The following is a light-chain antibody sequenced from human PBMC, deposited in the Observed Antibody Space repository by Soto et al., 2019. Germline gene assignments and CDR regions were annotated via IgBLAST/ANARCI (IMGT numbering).Light chain of an antibody. V-gene: IGKV1-5*03. J-gene: IGKJ1*01. CDR3: QQYNGYSRT. CDR1: QTISSW. Sequence: DIQMTQSPSTLSGSVGDRVTITCRASQTISSWLAWYQQKPGKAPNLLIHKASHLESGVPSRFSGSGSGTEFTLTISSMQPDDFATFYCQQYNGYSRTFGQGTKVDIK. CDR2: KAS.